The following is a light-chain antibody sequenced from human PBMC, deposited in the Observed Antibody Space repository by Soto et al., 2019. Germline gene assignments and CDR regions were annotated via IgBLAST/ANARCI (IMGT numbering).Light chain of an antibody. CDR1: SNEIGAYYY. Sequence: QSVLTQPASVSGSPGQSITIPCTGTSNEIGAYYYISWYQQHPGKAPKVMIYDVSSRPSGFSNRFSGSKSGNTASLTISGLQAEDEADYYCCSYTTSSTYVFGTGTKVTVL. J-gene: IGLJ1*01. V-gene: IGLV2-14*01. CDR3: CSYTTSSTYV. CDR2: DVS.